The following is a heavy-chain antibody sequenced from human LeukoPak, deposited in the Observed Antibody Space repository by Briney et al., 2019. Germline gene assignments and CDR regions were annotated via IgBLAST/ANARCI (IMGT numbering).Heavy chain of an antibody. CDR2: IWYDGSNK. CDR1: GFTFSSYG. Sequence: QTGGSLRLSCAASGFTFSSYGMHWVRQAPGKGLEWVAVIWYDGSNKYYADSVKRRFTISRDNSKNTLYLQMNSLRAEDTAVYYCARDGENYYGSGSYYPQSNWFDPWGQGTLVTVSS. D-gene: IGHD3-10*01. V-gene: IGHV3-33*01. J-gene: IGHJ5*02. CDR3: ARDGENYYGSGSYYPQSNWFDP.